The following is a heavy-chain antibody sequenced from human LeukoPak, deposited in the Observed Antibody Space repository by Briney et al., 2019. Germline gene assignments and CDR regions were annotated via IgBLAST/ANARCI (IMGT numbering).Heavy chain of an antibody. V-gene: IGHV1-18*01. J-gene: IGHJ5*02. D-gene: IGHD6-13*01. Sequence: GASVKVSCKASGYTFTSYGISWVRQAPGQGLEWMGWISAYNGNTNHAQKLQGRVTMTTDTSTSTAYMELRSLRSDDTAVYYCARVPARGIAAAGTGRSWFDPWGQGTLVTVSS. CDR1: GYTFTSYG. CDR2: ISAYNGNT. CDR3: ARVPARGIAAAGTGRSWFDP.